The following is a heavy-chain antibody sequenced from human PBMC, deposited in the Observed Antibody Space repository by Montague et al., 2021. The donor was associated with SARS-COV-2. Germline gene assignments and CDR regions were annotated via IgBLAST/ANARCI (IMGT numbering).Heavy chain of an antibody. CDR2: IYYSGST. J-gene: IGHJ4*02. CDR1: GGSITSYY. Sequence: SETLSLTCTVSGGSITSYYWSWIRQPPGKGLEYIGYIYYSGSTNYNPSLKSRVTMSVDTSNNQFSLKLSSVTAADTAVYYCARGDGHYYGSGTYPYYWGQGTLVTGSS. V-gene: IGHV4-59*01. D-gene: IGHD3-10*01. CDR3: ARGDGHYYGSGTYPYY.